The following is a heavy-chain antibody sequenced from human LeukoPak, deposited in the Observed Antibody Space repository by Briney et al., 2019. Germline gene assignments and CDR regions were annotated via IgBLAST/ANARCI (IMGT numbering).Heavy chain of an antibody. J-gene: IGHJ4*02. CDR3: ARARTGDYFDY. D-gene: IGHD1-14*01. CDR1: GASISSYY. V-gene: IGHV4-59*01. Sequence: SETLSPTCTVSGASISSYYWSWIRQPPGKGLEWIAYMSYSGSTNYNPSLKSRVTISIDTSKNHFSLKLSSVTAADTAVYHCARARTGDYFDYWGQGTLVTVSS. CDR2: MSYSGST.